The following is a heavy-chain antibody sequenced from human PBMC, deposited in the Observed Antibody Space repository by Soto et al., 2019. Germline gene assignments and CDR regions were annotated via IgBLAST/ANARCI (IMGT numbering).Heavy chain of an antibody. CDR2: IYYRGST. Sequence: QVQLQESGPGLVKPSQTLSLTCTVSGGSISSGDYYWSWIRQPPGKGLEWIGYIYYRGSTYYNWSLKRRVTISVDTSKNQFSLKLSSVTAADTAVYYCARDHTLGMTTVTTVPPRPLNYFDYWGQGTLVTVSS. J-gene: IGHJ4*02. V-gene: IGHV4-30-4*01. CDR3: ARDHTLGMTTVTTVPPRPLNYFDY. CDR1: GGSISSGDYY. D-gene: IGHD4-17*01.